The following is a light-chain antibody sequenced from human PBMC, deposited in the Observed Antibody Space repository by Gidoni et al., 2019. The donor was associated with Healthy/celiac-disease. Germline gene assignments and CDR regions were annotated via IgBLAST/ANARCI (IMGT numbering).Light chain of an antibody. CDR3: QQSYSTLYT. V-gene: IGKV1-39*01. CDR1: QSIRSY. Sequence: QMTQSPSSLSASVGDRVTITCRASQSIRSYLNWYQQKPGKAPKLLIYAASSLQSGVPSRISGSGSGTDFTLTISSLQPEDFATYYCQQSYSTLYTFGQGTKLEIK. CDR2: AAS. J-gene: IGKJ2*01.